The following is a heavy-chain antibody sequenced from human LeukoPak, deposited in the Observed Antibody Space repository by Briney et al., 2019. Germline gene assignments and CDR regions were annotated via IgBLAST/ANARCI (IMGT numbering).Heavy chain of an antibody. J-gene: IGHJ4*02. Sequence: VRSLRLSCAASGFTFSSYAMSWVRQAPGTGLEWFSAISGSGGSTYYAASVKGRFTISRDNSKNTMYLQMNSLSSEDTAVYYCANAPITFSYGDGHYNYWGQGTLVTVSS. CDR2: ISGSGGST. V-gene: IGHV3-23*01. CDR3: ANAPITFSYGDGHYNY. D-gene: IGHD4-17*01. CDR1: GFTFSSYA.